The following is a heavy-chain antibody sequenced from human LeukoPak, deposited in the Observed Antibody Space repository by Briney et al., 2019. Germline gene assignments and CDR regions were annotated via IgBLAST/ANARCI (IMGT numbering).Heavy chain of an antibody. CDR2: ISSGSNYI. J-gene: IGHJ4*02. CDR1: GFTFSSYS. Sequence: GGSLRPSCAASGFTFSSYSMNWVRQAPGKGLEWVTYISSGSNYIYYADSVKGRFTISRDNAKHSLYLQLNSLRAEDTAVYYCARLRGYCSSSSCYGAEDYWGQGTLVTVSS. D-gene: IGHD2-2*01. CDR3: ARLRGYCSSSSCYGAEDY. V-gene: IGHV3-21*01.